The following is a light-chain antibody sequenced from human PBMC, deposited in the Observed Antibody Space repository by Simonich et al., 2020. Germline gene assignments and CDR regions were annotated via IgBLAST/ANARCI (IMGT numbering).Light chain of an antibody. J-gene: IGLJ2*01. Sequence: QSALTQPRSVSGSPGQSVTISCTGTSSDVGGYNYVSWYQQHPGKAPKLMIYDVSKRPSGVPDRFSGSKSGNTASLTSSGLQAEDEADYYCCSYTSSSTLVFGGGTKLTVL. CDR2: DVS. CDR3: CSYTSSSTLV. V-gene: IGLV2-11*01. CDR1: SSDVGGYNY.